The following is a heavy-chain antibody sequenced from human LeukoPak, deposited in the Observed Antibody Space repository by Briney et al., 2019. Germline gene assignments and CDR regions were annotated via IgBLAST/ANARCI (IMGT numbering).Heavy chain of an antibody. CDR3: ARDPQVYGDFDNWFDP. J-gene: IGHJ5*02. V-gene: IGHV1-18*01. CDR1: GYTFSSYG. D-gene: IGHD4-17*01. CDR2: ISAYNGNT. Sequence: ASVNVSCKASGYTFSSYGISGVRQAPGQGLEWMGWISAYNGNTNYAQKLQGRVTMTTDTPTSTAYMELRSLRSDDTGVYYCARDPQVYGDFDNWFDPWGQGTLVTVSS.